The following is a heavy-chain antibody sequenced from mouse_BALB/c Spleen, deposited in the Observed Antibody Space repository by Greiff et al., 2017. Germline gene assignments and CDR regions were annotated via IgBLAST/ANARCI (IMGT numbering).Heavy chain of an antibody. V-gene: IGHV2-9*02. CDR3: ARDRGGNYDWFAY. J-gene: IGHJ3*01. D-gene: IGHD2-1*01. Sequence: VKLMESGPGLVAPSQSLSITCTVSGFSLTSYGVHWVRQPPGKGLEWLGVIWAGGSTNYNSALMSRLSISKDNSKSQVFLKMNSLQTDDTAMYYCARDRGGNYDWFAYWGQGTLVTVSA. CDR1: GFSLTSYG. CDR2: IWAGGST.